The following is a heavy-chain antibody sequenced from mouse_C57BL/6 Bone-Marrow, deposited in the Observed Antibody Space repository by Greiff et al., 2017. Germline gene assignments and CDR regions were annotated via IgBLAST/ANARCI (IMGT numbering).Heavy chain of an antibody. J-gene: IGHJ4*01. CDR1: GYTFTSYG. CDR2: INPSNGGT. D-gene: IGHD1-1*01. V-gene: IGHV1-81*01. Sequence: VQLVESGAELARPGASVKLSCKASGYTFTSYGISWVQQRTGQGLEWLGNINPSNGGTNYNEKFKSKATLTVDKSSSTAYMQLSSLTSEDSAVYYCASLRAMDYWGQGTSVTVSS. CDR3: ASLRAMDY.